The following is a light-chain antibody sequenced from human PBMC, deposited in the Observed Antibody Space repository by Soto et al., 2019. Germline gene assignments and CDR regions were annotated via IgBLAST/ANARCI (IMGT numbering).Light chain of an antibody. V-gene: IGKV3-15*01. CDR2: GAS. CDR1: QNVIRN. CDR3: QQYAVWPTQT. J-gene: IGKJ1*01. Sequence: EIVMTQSPATLSVSPGERATLSCRASQNVIRNLAWYQQKPCQTPRLLIFGASTRATGIPARFSGSGSGTEFTLTISSLQPEDFAVYYCQQYAVWPTQTFGQGTKVDIK.